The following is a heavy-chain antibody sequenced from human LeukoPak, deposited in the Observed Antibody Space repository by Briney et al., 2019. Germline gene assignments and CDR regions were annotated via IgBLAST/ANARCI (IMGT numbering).Heavy chain of an antibody. V-gene: IGHV1-24*01. Sequence: ASVKVSCKVSGYTLTELSMHWVRQAPGKGLEWMGGFDPEDGETIYAQKFQGRVTMTEDTSTDTAYMELSSLRSEDTAVYYCARGEYDSSPPEYSQHWGQGTLVTVSS. D-gene: IGHD3-22*01. CDR3: ARGEYDSSPPEYSQH. CDR2: FDPEDGET. J-gene: IGHJ1*01. CDR1: GYTLTELS.